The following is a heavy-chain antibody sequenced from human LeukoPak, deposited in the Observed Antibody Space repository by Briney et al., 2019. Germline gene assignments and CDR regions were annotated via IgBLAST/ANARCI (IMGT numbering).Heavy chain of an antibody. Sequence: SETLSLTCTVSGDSIRGSYWSWIRQPPGKRLEWIGYISYSGSGKYNPSLSGTTKYNPSLKSGVTISLDTPENQFSLKVKSVTAADTAVYYCARLGDVYNYSFDSWGQGTLVIVSS. J-gene: IGHJ4*02. CDR1: GDSIRGSY. D-gene: IGHD5-24*01. CDR3: ARLGDVYNYSFDS. CDR2: ISYSGSGKYNPSLSGTT. V-gene: IGHV4-59*01.